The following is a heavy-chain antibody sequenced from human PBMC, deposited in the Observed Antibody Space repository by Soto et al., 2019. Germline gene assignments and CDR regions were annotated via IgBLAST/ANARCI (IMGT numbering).Heavy chain of an antibody. D-gene: IGHD1-1*01. CDR3: AKNGLSNSPSAIDS. Sequence: GGSLRLSCATSGFTCSSNGMSWVRQAPGKGLDWVSGISGNGRNTYYADSVKGRFTISRDNSKNTLFLQMNSLRAEDTAVYYCAKNGLSNSPSAIDSWGQGTLVTVSS. CDR2: ISGNGRNT. V-gene: IGHV3-23*01. J-gene: IGHJ4*02. CDR1: GFTCSSNG.